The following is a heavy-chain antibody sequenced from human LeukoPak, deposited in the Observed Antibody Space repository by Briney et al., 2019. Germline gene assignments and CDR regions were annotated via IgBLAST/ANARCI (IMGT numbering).Heavy chain of an antibody. D-gene: IGHD6-13*01. V-gene: IGHV3-7*01. CDR2: IKQDGSET. Sequence: PGGSLRLSCVASGFTFSNYWMSWVRQAPGKGLEWVANIKQDGSETDYVDSLKGRFSISRDNTKNSQYLQMNSLRSEDTAVYYCARVGYSSSSNDYWGKGTLVIVSS. CDR1: GFTFSNYW. J-gene: IGHJ4*02. CDR3: ARVGYSSSSNDY.